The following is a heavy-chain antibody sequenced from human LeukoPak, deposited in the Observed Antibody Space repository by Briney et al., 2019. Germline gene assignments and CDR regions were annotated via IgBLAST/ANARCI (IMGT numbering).Heavy chain of an antibody. CDR2: IDPNSGGT. CDR1: GYTFTGYY. J-gene: IGHJ4*02. D-gene: IGHD5-12*01. V-gene: IGHV1-2*02. CDR3: ARVGFFGGHVGY. Sequence: ASVKVSCEASGYTFTGYYMHWVRQAPGQGLEWMGWIDPNSGGTNYAQKFQGRVTMTRDTSISTAYMELSRLTSDDTAVYYCARVGFFGGHVGYWGQGTLVTVPS.